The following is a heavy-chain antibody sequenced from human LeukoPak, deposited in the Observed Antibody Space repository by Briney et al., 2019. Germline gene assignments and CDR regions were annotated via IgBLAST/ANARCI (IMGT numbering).Heavy chain of an antibody. Sequence: PGGSLRLSCAASGFTFSNYAMSWVRQAPGKGLEWVSATIGRGYNTYYADSVKGRFAISRDSSKNTLYLQMNSPRAEDTAVYYCANGHTVYSGSLYYFDYWGQGTLVTVSS. J-gene: IGHJ4*02. D-gene: IGHD1-26*01. CDR2: TIGRGYNT. V-gene: IGHV3-23*01. CDR3: ANGHTVYSGSLYYFDY. CDR1: GFTFSNYA.